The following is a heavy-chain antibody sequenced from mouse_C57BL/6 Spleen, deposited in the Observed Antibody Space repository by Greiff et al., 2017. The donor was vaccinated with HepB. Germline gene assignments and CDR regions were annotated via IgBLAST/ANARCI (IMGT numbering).Heavy chain of an antibody. D-gene: IGHD1-1*01. Sequence: VQLKQSGPELVKPGASVKISLKAFGYYFPDYNMDWGKQSNGKSLEWIGVINPNYGTTSNNQKFKGKATLTVDQSSSSAYMQLNTLTSEDSAVYYCAPYYYGSSYGFAYWGQGTPVTVSA. V-gene: IGHV1-39*01. J-gene: IGHJ3*01. CDR3: APYYYGSSYGFAY. CDR2: INPNYGTT. CDR1: GYYFPDYN.